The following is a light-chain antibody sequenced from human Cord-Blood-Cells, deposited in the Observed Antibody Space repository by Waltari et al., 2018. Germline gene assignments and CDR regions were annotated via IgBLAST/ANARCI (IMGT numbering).Light chain of an antibody. CDR3: SSYAGSDNFRV. CDR2: EVS. Sequence: QSALTQPPSASGSPGQSVTISCTGTSSDVGGYNYVSWYQQHPGKAPKLMIYEVSKRPSGVHERVSGAKSGNTAVLAVFGRQAEDEADYYCSSYAGSDNFRVFGGGTKLTVL. CDR1: SSDVGGYNY. V-gene: IGLV2-8*01. J-gene: IGLJ2*01.